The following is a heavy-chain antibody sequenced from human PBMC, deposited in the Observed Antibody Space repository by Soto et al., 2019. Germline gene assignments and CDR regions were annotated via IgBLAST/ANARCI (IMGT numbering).Heavy chain of an antibody. CDR2: INHSGST. CDR1: GGSFSGYY. Sequence: PSETLSLTCAVYGGSFSGYYWSWIRQPPGKGLEWIGEINHSGSTNYNPSLKSRVTISVDTSKNQFSLKLSSVTAADTAVYYCARGFAEAVAATRYWFDPWGQGTLVTVSS. J-gene: IGHJ5*02. V-gene: IGHV4-34*01. D-gene: IGHD2-15*01. CDR3: ARGFAEAVAATRYWFDP.